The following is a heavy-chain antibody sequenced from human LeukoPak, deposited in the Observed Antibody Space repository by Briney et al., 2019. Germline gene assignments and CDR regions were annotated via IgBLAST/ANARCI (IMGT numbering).Heavy chain of an antibody. CDR3: ARIAVIAAASSPTFDY. Sequence: PGGSLRLSCAASGFTFSSYSMKWVRQAPGKGLEWVSSISSSSSYIYYADSVKGRFTISRDNAKNSMYLQMNSLRAEDTAVYYCARIAVIAAASSPTFDYWGQGTLVTVSS. V-gene: IGHV3-21*01. D-gene: IGHD6-13*01. J-gene: IGHJ4*02. CDR1: GFTFSSYS. CDR2: ISSSSSYI.